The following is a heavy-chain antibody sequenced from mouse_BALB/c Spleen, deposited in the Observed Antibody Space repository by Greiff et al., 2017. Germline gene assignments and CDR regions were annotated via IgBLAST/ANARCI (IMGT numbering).Heavy chain of an antibody. CDR1: GFTFSSFG. CDR2: ISSGSSTI. D-gene: IGHD2-4*01. V-gene: IGHV5-17*02. Sequence: EVKLVESGGGLVQPGGSRKLSCAASGFTFSSFGMHWVRQAPEKGLEWVAYISSGSSTIYYADTVKGRFTISRDNPKNTLFLQMTSLRSEDTAMYYCARYDDYGGYYAMDYWGQGTSVTVSS. CDR3: ARYDDYGGYYAMDY. J-gene: IGHJ4*01.